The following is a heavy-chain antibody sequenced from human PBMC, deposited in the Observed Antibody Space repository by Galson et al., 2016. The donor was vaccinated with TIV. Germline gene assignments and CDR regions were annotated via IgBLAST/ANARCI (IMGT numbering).Heavy chain of an antibody. CDR1: GYSISSGYY. Sequence: SETLSLTCAVSGYSISSGYYWGWIRQPPGKGLEYIGGSYQSGNTYNNPSLQSRVTISGDLSRNQFSLKLISVTAADTAVYYCVRHYDFRLAYFDLWGRGTLVTVSS. J-gene: IGHJ2*01. V-gene: IGHV4-38-2*01. CDR3: VRHYDFRLAYFDL. D-gene: IGHD3-3*01. CDR2: SYQSGNT.